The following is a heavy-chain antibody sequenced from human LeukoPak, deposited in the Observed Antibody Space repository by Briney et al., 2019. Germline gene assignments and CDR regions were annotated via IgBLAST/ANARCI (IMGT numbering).Heavy chain of an antibody. CDR3: ARDLGGYSASPNYYYYYMDV. CDR2: IKQDGSEK. V-gene: IGHV3-7*01. D-gene: IGHD6-13*01. J-gene: IGHJ6*03. CDR1: GFTFSSYW. Sequence: PGGSLRLSCAASGFTFSSYWMSWVRQAPGKGLEWVANIKQDGSEKYYVDSVKGRFTISRDNAKNSLYLQMNSLRAEDTAVYYCARDLGGYSASPNYYYYYMDVWGKGTTVTVSS.